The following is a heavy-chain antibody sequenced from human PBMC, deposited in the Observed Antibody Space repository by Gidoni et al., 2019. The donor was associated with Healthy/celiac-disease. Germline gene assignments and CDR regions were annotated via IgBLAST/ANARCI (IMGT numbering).Heavy chain of an antibody. V-gene: IGHV3-23*01. CDR2: LSGSGGST. J-gene: IGHJ5*02. CDR3: AKDPFLYCSSTSCTNWFDP. Sequence: HAPGKGLEWVSALSGSGGSTYYAESVKGRFTISSDNSKNTLYLKRNSLRAEYTAVYYCAKDPFLYCSSTSCTNWFDPWGQGTLVTVSS. D-gene: IGHD2-2*01.